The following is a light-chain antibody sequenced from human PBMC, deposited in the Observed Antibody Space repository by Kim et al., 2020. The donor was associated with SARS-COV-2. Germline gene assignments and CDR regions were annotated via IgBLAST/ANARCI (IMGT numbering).Light chain of an antibody. CDR2: GKN. CDR3: NSRDSNDNVV. CDR1: SLRSYY. J-gene: IGLJ2*01. Sequence: SSELTQDPAVSGALGQTVRITCQGDSLRSYYATWYQQKPGQAPIVVIYGKNNRPSGIPDRFSGFSSGNTASLTITGTQAGDEADYHCNSRDSNDNVVFGG. V-gene: IGLV3-19*01.